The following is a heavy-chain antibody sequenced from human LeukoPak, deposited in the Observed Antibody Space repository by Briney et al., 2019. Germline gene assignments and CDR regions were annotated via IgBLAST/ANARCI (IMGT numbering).Heavy chain of an antibody. CDR2: ISYDGSDK. D-gene: IGHD4-17*01. J-gene: IGHJ1*01. CDR1: GFSFSRNG. CDR3: ASTVTSNKVQH. V-gene: IGHV3-30*03. Sequence: GGSLRLPCAASGFSFSRNGMHWVRQAPGKGLEWVAVISYDGSDKYHADSVKGRFTISRDNSKNTLYLQMNSLRAEDTAVYFCASTVTSNKVQHWGQGTLVTVSS.